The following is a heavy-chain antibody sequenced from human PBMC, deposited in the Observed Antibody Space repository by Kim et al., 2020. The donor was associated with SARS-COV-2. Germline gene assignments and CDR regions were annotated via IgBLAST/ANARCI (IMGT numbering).Heavy chain of an antibody. CDR3: ARDRSYLGY. CDR2: GST. D-gene: IGHD2-2*01. J-gene: IGHJ4*02. Sequence: GSTYYADSVKGRFTISRDNSKNTLYLQMNSLRAEDTAVYYCARDRSYLGYWGQGTLVTVSS. V-gene: IGHV3-66*01.